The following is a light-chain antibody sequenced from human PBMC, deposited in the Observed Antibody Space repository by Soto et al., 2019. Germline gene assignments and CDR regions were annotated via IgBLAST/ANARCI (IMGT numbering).Light chain of an antibody. CDR2: GAS. CDR1: QSVSSSY. V-gene: IGKV3-20*01. CDR3: QQYGSSYT. J-gene: IGKJ2*01. Sequence: EIVVTQSPGILSVSPGERATLSCRASQSVSSSYLAWYQQKPGQAPRLLIYGASSRATGIPDRFSGSGSGTDFTLTISRLEPEDLAVYYCQQYGSSYTFGQGTKLEIK.